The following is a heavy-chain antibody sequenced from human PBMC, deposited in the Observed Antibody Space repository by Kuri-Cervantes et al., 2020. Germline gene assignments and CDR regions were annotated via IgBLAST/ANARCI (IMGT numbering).Heavy chain of an antibody. CDR3: ARDRSSRDFDY. V-gene: IGHV3-33*08. J-gene: IGHJ4*02. CDR2: IWYDGSNK. Sequence: GESLKISCAASGFTFSSYGMHWVRQAPGKGLEWVAVIWYDGSNKYYADSVKGRSTISRDNSKNTLYLQMNSLRAEDTAVYYCARDRSSRDFDYWGQGTLVTVSS. CDR1: GFTFSSYG. D-gene: IGHD2-15*01.